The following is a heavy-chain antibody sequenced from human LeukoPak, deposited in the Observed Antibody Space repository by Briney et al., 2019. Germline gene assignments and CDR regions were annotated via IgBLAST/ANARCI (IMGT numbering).Heavy chain of an antibody. D-gene: IGHD3-16*01. CDR2: IHYSGST. Sequence: SETLSLTCTVSGGSISSSNSYWGWIRQPPGKGLEWIGTIHYSGSTSYAPSLKSRVTISVDTSKNQFSLKLSSVTAADTAVYYCARRGGYWGQGTLVTVSS. CDR1: GGSISSSNSY. V-gene: IGHV4-39*01. CDR3: ARRGGY. J-gene: IGHJ4*02.